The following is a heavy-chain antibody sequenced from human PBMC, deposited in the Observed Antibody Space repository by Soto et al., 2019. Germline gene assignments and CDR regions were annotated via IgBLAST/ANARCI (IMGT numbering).Heavy chain of an antibody. D-gene: IGHD2-8*02. CDR1: GFTFSDYY. CDR3: ASGTTGAFFVY. Sequence: QVQLVESGGGLVKPGGSLRLSCAASGFTFSDYYMSWLRQAPGKGLAWVSYISSRSSTIFYAASVKGRSTISRDNVKNSLYLQMNTLSAEHTAVYYCASGTTGAFFVYWGQGILVTVSS. V-gene: IGHV3-11*01. J-gene: IGHJ4*02. CDR2: ISSRSSTI.